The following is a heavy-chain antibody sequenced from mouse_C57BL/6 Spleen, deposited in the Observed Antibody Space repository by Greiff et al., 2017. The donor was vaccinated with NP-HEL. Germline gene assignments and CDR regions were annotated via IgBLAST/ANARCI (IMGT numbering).Heavy chain of an antibody. CDR3: ARLYYDFFDY. CDR1: GFTFSSYG. Sequence: EVKLVESGGDLVKPGGSLKLSCAASGFTFSSYGMSWVRQTPDKRLEWVATISSGGSYTYYPDSVKGRFTISRDNAKNTLYLQMSSLKSEDTAMYYCARLYYDFFDYWGQGTTLTVAS. D-gene: IGHD2-4*01. J-gene: IGHJ2*01. CDR2: ISSGGSYT. V-gene: IGHV5-6*01.